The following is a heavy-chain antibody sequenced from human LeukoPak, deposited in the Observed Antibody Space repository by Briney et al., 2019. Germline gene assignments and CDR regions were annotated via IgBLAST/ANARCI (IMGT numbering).Heavy chain of an antibody. J-gene: IGHJ5*02. V-gene: IGHV3-23*01. CDR3: ATYRQVLLPFEA. CDR2: ISPSGGIT. CDR1: GFTFSSHG. Sequence: GGSLRLSCAASGFTFSSHGMNWVRQAPGKGLEWVSAISPSGGITYYTDSVKGRFTISRDNSKNTVSLQMNSLRGEDTAVYYCATYRQVLLPFEAWGQGTLVTVSS. D-gene: IGHD2-8*02.